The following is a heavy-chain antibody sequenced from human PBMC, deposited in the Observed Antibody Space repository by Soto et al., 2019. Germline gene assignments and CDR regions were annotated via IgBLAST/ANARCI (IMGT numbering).Heavy chain of an antibody. Sequence: ASVKVSCKASGYTFTSYAMHWVRQAPGQRLEWMGWINAGNGNTKYSQKFQGRVTITRDTSTSTVYMELSSLRSEDTAVYYCARVVAAAGTIDYWGQGTLVTVSS. CDR3: ARVVAAAGTIDY. J-gene: IGHJ4*02. D-gene: IGHD6-13*01. V-gene: IGHV1-3*01. CDR2: INAGNGNT. CDR1: GYTFTSYA.